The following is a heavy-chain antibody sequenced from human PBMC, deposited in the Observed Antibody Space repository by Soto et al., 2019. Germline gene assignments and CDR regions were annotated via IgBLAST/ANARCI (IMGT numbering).Heavy chain of an antibody. CDR3: ARGNIVLVPAALCGMDV. J-gene: IGHJ6*02. Sequence: QVQLVQSGAEVKKPGASVKVSCKASGYTFTSYGISWVRQAPGQGLEWMGWISAYNGNTNYAQKLQGRVTMTTDTSTSTANMEMRSLRSDDTAVYYCARGNIVLVPAALCGMDVWGQGTTVTVSS. D-gene: IGHD2-2*01. CDR2: ISAYNGNT. V-gene: IGHV1-18*01. CDR1: GYTFTSYG.